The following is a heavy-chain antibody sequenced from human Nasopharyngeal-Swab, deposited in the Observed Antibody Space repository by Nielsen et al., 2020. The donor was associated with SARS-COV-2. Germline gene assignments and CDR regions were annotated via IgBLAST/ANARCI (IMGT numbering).Heavy chain of an antibody. J-gene: IGHJ4*02. CDR3: ARGRVGAKDY. V-gene: IGHV4-34*01. CDR1: GGSFSGYY. D-gene: IGHD1-26*01. Sequence: GSLRLSCAVYGGSFSGYYWSWIRQPPGKGLEWIGEINHSGSTNYNPPLKSRVTISVDTSKNQFSLKLSSVTAADTAVYYCARGRVGAKDYWGQGILVTVSS. CDR2: INHSGST.